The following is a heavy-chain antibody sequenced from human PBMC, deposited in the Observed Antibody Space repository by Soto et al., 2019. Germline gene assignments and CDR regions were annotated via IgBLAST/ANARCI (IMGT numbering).Heavy chain of an antibody. CDR1: GGTFSTYT. CDR3: ATWSSYDRWVNYFDP. D-gene: IGHD3-9*01. Sequence: VASVKVSCKASGGTFSTYTFGWVRQAPGQGLEWMGGIIPIFETVNYAQKFQGRVTFTADESTSTAYMELSSLTSEDTAVYYCATWSSYDRWVNYFDPWGQGTLVTVSS. CDR2: IIPIFETV. J-gene: IGHJ5*02. V-gene: IGHV1-69*13.